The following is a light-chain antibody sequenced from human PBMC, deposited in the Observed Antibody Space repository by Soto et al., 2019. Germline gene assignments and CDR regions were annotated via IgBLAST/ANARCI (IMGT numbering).Light chain of an antibody. CDR1: QSLLHSNGYNY. V-gene: IGKV2-28*01. CDR2: LGS. J-gene: IGKJ1*01. Sequence: DIVMTQSPLSLPVTPGEPASISCRSSQSLLHSNGYNYLDWYLQKPGQSPQLLIYLGSNRASGVSDRFSGSVSGIDFTLKISRVEAEDVGVYYCMQGLRAPPWTFGQGTKVEIK. CDR3: MQGLRAPPWT.